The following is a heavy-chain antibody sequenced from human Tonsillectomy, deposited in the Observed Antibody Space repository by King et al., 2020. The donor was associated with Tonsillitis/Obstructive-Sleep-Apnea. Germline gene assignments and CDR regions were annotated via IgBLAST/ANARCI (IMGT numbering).Heavy chain of an antibody. V-gene: IGHV3-7*03. J-gene: IGHJ6*02. CDR1: GFTFSSSW. CDR2: IKQDGSEK. CDR3: GHEMDV. Sequence: VQLVESGGGLVQPGGSLRLSCVASGFTFSSSWMSWVRQAPGKGLEWVANIKQDGSEKYYVDSVKGRFTISRDNAKNSLYLQMNSLRAEDTAFYYCGHEMDVCGQGTTVTVAS.